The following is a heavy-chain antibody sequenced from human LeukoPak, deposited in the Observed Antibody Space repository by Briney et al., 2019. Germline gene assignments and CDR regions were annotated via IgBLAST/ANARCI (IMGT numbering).Heavy chain of an antibody. CDR1: GFTLSSYA. CDR2: ISGSADNT. V-gene: IGHV3-23*01. CDR3: AKQGFGC. J-gene: IGHJ4*02. Sequence: GGSLRLSCTASGFTLSSYAMSWVRQAPGEGLEWVSTISGSADNTNYAEAVKGRFTISRDNSKNTMYLQTNSLRAEDTAVYYCAKQGFGCWGQGTLVTVSS.